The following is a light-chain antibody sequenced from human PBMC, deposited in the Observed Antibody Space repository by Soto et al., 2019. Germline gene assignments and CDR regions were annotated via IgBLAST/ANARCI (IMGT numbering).Light chain of an antibody. Sequence: IVLTQSPDTLSLSPGERATLSCRAIQSVSSSQLVWYQQKPGQAPRLLIYAASSRATGIPDRFSGSGSGTDFTLTVSELETEDFAVYYCQHYANSVWTFGQGTKVEIK. CDR1: QSVSSSQ. J-gene: IGKJ1*01. CDR2: AAS. CDR3: QHYANSVWT. V-gene: IGKV3-20*01.